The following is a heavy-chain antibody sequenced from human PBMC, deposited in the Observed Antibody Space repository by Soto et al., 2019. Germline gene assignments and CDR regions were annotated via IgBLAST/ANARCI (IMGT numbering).Heavy chain of an antibody. CDR3: AKDRWGAGTSFDY. D-gene: IGHD1-7*01. CDR2: ISWNSGSI. Sequence: GGSLRLSCAASGFTFDDYAMHWVRQAPGKGLEWVSGISWNSGSIGYADSVKGRFTISRDNAKNSLYLQMNSLRAEDTALYYCAKDRWGAGTSFDYWGQGTLVTVSS. CDR1: GFTFDDYA. V-gene: IGHV3-9*01. J-gene: IGHJ4*02.